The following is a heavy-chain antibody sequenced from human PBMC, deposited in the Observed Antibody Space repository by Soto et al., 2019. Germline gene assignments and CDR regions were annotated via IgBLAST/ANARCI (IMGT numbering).Heavy chain of an antibody. Sequence: GGSLRLSCAASGFTFSSYAMSWVRQAPGKGLEWVSAISGSGGSTYYADSVKGRFTISRDNSKNTLYLQMNSLRAEDTAVYYCATLNHYYGSGPFDYWGQGTLVTVSS. CDR2: ISGSGGST. V-gene: IGHV3-23*01. J-gene: IGHJ4*02. CDR1: GFTFSSYA. CDR3: ATLNHYYGSGPFDY. D-gene: IGHD3-10*01.